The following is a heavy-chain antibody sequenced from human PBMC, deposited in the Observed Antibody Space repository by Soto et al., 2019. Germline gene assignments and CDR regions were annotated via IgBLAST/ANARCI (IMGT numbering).Heavy chain of an antibody. J-gene: IGHJ4*02. CDR1: GGSISSSSYY. V-gene: IGHV4-39*01. Sequence: QLQLQESGPGLVKPSETLSLTCTVSGGSISSSSYYWGWIRQPPGKGLEWIGSIYYSGSTYYNPSLKSRVTISVDTYKNQFSLKMSSVTAADTAVYYCARQKPRGYYFVGFDYWGQGTLVTVSS. CDR2: IYYSGST. D-gene: IGHD3-22*01. CDR3: ARQKPRGYYFVGFDY.